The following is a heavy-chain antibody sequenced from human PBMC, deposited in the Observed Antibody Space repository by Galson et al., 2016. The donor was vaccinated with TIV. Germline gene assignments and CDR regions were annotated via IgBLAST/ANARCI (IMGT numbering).Heavy chain of an antibody. J-gene: IGHJ4*02. Sequence: SETLSLTCSVSGASISSDRYYWVWLRQPPGKGLEWVASFFHGGRSNYSPSLKSRLTISEDTSRNQFSLQLRSVTAADTAIYYCAARVAGTTRFDYWGQGSLVPASS. V-gene: IGHV4-39*07. CDR3: AARVAGTTRFDY. D-gene: IGHD1-7*01. CDR1: GASISSDRYY. CDR2: FFHGGRS.